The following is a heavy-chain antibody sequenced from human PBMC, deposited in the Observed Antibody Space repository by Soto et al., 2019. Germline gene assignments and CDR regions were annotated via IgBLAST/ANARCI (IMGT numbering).Heavy chain of an antibody. CDR3: ARDLNDYDGSSLDF. D-gene: IGHD3-22*01. Sequence: GGSLRLSCAASGFTFSSYTMNWVRQAPGKGLEWVSYISKTSGARYYADSVEGRFTISRDNAKNSLXXQMNSLRDDDTAVYYCARDLNDYDGSSLDFWGQGTLVTVSS. J-gene: IGHJ4*02. V-gene: IGHV3-48*02. CDR2: ISKTSGAR. CDR1: GFTFSSYT.